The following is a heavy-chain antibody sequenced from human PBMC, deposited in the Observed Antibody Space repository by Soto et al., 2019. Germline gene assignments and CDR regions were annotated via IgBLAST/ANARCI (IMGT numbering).Heavy chain of an antibody. CDR3: ARLIWSGSSWPFDY. V-gene: IGHV3-23*01. CDR2: ISGSGGST. Sequence: PGGSLRLSCAASGFTFSSYAMSWVRQAPGKGLEWVSAISGSGGSTYYADSVKGRFTISRDNSKNTLYLQMNSLRAEDTAVYYCARLIWSGSSWPFDYWGQGTLVTVSS. CDR1: GFTFSSYA. J-gene: IGHJ4*02. D-gene: IGHD6-13*01.